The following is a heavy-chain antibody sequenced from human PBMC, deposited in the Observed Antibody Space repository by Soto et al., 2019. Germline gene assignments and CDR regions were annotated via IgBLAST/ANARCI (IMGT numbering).Heavy chain of an antibody. Sequence: SETLSLTCAVSGVSGSIDNWCSCVRQPPGKGLEWIGEIYDSGATNYSPSLKSRVTISVDWSKNQFSLKVTSVTAADTAVYYCARVSSSSRTWFDPWGQGTLVTVSS. CDR1: GVSGSIDNW. J-gene: IGHJ5*02. CDR2: IYDSGAT. V-gene: IGHV4-4*02. CDR3: ARVSSSSRTWFDP. D-gene: IGHD6-6*01.